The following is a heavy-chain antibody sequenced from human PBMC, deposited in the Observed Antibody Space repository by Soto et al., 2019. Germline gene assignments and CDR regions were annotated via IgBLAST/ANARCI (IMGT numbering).Heavy chain of an antibody. Sequence: GGPLRLYRAASGFSFCSYSMRWVRQAPGEGLEWVSAICGSGGSTYYADSVKGRFTISRNNSKNTLYLQMNSLRAEDTAVYYCAKNFKPYYYDSSGYPLGYWGQGTLVTVSS. CDR3: AKNFKPYYYDSSGYPLGY. J-gene: IGHJ4*02. V-gene: IGHV3-23*01. CDR1: GFSFCSYS. D-gene: IGHD3-22*01. CDR2: ICGSGGST.